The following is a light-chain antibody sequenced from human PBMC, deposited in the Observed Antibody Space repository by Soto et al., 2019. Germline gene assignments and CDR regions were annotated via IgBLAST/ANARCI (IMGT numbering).Light chain of an antibody. CDR2: DAS. Sequence: DIQMSQSPSSLSASVGDRVTITCQTSQDISNYLNWYQHKPGKPPKLLIYDASNLETGVPSRFSGSKSGTAFTFTITRLQPEDIATYYCQQYDNLPFSFGGGTKVEIK. CDR3: QQYDNLPFS. V-gene: IGKV1-33*01. CDR1: QDISNY. J-gene: IGKJ4*01.